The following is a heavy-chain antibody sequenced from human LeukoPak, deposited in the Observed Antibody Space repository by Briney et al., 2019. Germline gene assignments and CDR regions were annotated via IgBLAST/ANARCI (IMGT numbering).Heavy chain of an antibody. Sequence: SVKVSCKASGGTFSSYAISWVRQAPGQGLEWMGEIIPIFGTANYAQKFQGRVTITADESTSTAYMELSSLRSEDTAVYYCARSHPRYNWNYLGAFDIWGQGTMVTVSS. CDR1: GGTFSSYA. J-gene: IGHJ3*02. V-gene: IGHV1-69*13. CDR2: IIPIFGTA. D-gene: IGHD1-7*01. CDR3: ARSHPRYNWNYLGAFDI.